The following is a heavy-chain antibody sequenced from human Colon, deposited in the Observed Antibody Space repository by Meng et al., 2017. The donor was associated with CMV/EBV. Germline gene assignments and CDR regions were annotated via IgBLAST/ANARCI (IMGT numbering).Heavy chain of an antibody. CDR3: ASSVTGRY. Sequence: GESLKISCAASGITFSSYSMNWVRQAPGKGLEWVSSISSSSSYIYYADSVKGRFTISRDNSKNTLYLQMNSLRAEDTAVYYCASSVTGRYWGQGTLVTVSS. D-gene: IGHD3-10*01. V-gene: IGHV3-21*01. CDR1: GITFSSYS. CDR2: ISSSSSYI. J-gene: IGHJ4*02.